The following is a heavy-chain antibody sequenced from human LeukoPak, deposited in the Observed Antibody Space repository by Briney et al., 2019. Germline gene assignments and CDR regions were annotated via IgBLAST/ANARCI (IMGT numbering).Heavy chain of an antibody. V-gene: IGHV1-46*01. D-gene: IGHD2-2*01. CDR1: GYTFTNYY. J-gene: IGHJ6*03. Sequence: ASVKVSCKASGYTFTNYYMHWVRQAPGQGFEWMGMINPSGGSSSYAQKFQGRVTMTRDTSTTTVYMELSNLRSEDTAVYYCARAGLYCSSSSCPTLYYHYYMDVWGKGTTVTISS. CDR3: ARAGLYCSSSSCPTLYYHYYMDV. CDR2: INPSGGSS.